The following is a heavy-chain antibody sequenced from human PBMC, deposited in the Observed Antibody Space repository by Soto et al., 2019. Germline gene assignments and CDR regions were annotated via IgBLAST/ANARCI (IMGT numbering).Heavy chain of an antibody. CDR2: MSLSGGS. J-gene: IGHJ3*02. Sequence: QVQLQQWGAGLLKPSETLSLTCAVYGGSVSSGCYYWSWIRQPPGKGLEWIGEMSLSGGSHFNPSLKSRVTISVDTSKNQFSLKMSSVTAADTALYYCARVERGTATTVVDAFDIWGPGTMVTVSS. D-gene: IGHD1-1*01. CDR1: GGSVSSGCYY. V-gene: IGHV4-34*01. CDR3: ARVERGTATTVVDAFDI.